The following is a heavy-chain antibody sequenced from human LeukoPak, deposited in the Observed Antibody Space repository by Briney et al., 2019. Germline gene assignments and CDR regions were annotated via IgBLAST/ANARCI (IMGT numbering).Heavy chain of an antibody. D-gene: IGHD3-10*01. Sequence: GGSLRLPWAASGFMFSTHWMSWVRQAPGKGLEWVANIKQDGSEKYFVDSVRGRFTISRDNAQNSLYLQMNSLRAEDTAIYYCARGGAPGFYFDYWGQGTLVIVSS. J-gene: IGHJ4*02. CDR2: IKQDGSEK. V-gene: IGHV3-7*01. CDR1: GFMFSTHW. CDR3: ARGGAPGFYFDY.